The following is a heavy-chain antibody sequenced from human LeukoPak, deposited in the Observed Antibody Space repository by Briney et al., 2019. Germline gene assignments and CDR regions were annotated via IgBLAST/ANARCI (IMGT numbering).Heavy chain of an antibody. D-gene: IGHD3-22*01. CDR2: IIPIFGTA. CDR1: GGTFSSYA. Sequence: ASVKVSCKASGGTFSSYAISWVRQAPGQGLEWMGGIIPIFGTANYAQKFQGRVTITADESTSTAYMELSSLRSEDTAVYYCARFYDSSGYYSGGLSPYFDYWRQGTLVTVSS. CDR3: ARFYDSSGYYSGGLSPYFDY. J-gene: IGHJ4*02. V-gene: IGHV1-69*13.